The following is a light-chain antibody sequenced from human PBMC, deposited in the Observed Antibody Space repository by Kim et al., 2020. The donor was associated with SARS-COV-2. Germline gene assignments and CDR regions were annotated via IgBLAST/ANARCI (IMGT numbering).Light chain of an antibody. CDR3: QQYNNWRT. V-gene: IGKV3-15*01. CDR2: GAS. Sequence: EVVMTQSPATLSVSPGERATLSCRASQSVSTSIAWYQQKPGQAPRLLIFGASTRATGIPARFSGSGSGTEFTLTISSLQSEDFAVYYCQQYNNWRTFCQGTKVDIK. J-gene: IGKJ1*01. CDR1: QSVSTS.